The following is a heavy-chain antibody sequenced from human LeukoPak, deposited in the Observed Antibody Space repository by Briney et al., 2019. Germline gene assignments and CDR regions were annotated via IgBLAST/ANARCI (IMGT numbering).Heavy chain of an antibody. V-gene: IGHV3-21*01. Sequence: GGSLRLSCAASGFTFSSYSMNWVRQAPGKGLEWVSSISSSSSYMYYADSVKGRFTISRDNAKNSLYLQMNSLRAEDTAVYYCARHIVVVSMDVWGQGTTVTVSS. CDR1: GFTFSSYS. CDR2: ISSSSSYM. J-gene: IGHJ6*02. CDR3: ARHIVVVSMDV. D-gene: IGHD2-2*01.